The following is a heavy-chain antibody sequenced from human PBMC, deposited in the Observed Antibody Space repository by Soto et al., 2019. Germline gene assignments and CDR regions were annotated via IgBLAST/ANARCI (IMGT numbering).Heavy chain of an antibody. CDR1: GYTFSSYD. V-gene: IGHV1-18*01. Sequence: QVQLVQSGAAVKKPGASVKVACKASGYTFSSYDISWVRQAPGQGLEWLGWISGYNGNTTSAQMFKDRVTMTTDTSTSTAYMELRSLRSDDTAVYYCAREIGVAFRSAYYYDGRDVWGQGTTVTVSS. J-gene: IGHJ6*02. CDR2: ISGYNGNT. D-gene: IGHD3-3*02. CDR3: AREIGVAFRSAYYYDGRDV.